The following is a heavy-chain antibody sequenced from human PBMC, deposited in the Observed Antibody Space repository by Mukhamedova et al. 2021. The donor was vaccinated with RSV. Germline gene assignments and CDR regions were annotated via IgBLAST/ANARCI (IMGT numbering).Heavy chain of an antibody. CDR2: ISYDGSNK. V-gene: IGHV3-30*10. D-gene: IGHD2-2*01. CDR1: SSYA. CDR3: ARDRRQYQLLSPAFDI. J-gene: IGHJ3*02. Sequence: SSYAMHWVRQAPGKGLEWVSIISYDGSNKYYTDSVKGRFTISRDNSKHTLYLQMNSLRAEDTAVYYCARDRRQYQLLSPAFDIWG.